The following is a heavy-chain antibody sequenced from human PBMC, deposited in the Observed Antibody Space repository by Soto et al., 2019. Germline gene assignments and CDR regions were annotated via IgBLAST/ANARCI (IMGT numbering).Heavy chain of an antibody. CDR3: ARKRGYSYGYGMDV. CDR1: GGSISSGGYY. CDR2: IYYSGST. D-gene: IGHD5-18*01. V-gene: IGHV4-31*03. Sequence: SETLSLTCTVSGGSISSGGYYWSWIRQHPGKGLGWIGYIYYSGSTYYNPSLKSRVTISVDTSKNQFSLKLSSVTAADTAVYYCARKRGYSYGYGMDVWGQGTTVTVSS. J-gene: IGHJ6*02.